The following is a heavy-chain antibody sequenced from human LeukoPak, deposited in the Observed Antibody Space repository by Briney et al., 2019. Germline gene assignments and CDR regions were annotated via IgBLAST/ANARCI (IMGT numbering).Heavy chain of an antibody. J-gene: IGHJ3*02. V-gene: IGHV3-23*01. CDR3: AKMQQPGGSYTDAFDI. CDR1: GFTFSSYA. D-gene: IGHD1-26*01. Sequence: PGGSLRPSCAASGFTFSSYAMSRVRQAPGKGLEWVSAISGSGGSTYYADSVKGRFTISRDNSKNTLYLQMNSLRAEDTAVYYCAKMQQPGGSYTDAFDIWGQGTMVTVSS. CDR2: ISGSGGST.